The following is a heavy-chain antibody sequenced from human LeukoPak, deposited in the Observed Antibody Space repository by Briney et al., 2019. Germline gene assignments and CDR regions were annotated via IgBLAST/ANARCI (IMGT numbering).Heavy chain of an antibody. Sequence: GASVKVSCKASGYTFTSYGISWMRQAPGKGLEWVGGIRPETGEPIYAQRFQGRVTVTEDTVTDTGYMELRSLTSDDTAVYFCTTDSGRSYFYFNFWGQGTLVTVSS. CDR1: GYTFTSYG. D-gene: IGHD3-10*01. J-gene: IGHJ4*02. V-gene: IGHV1-18*01. CDR3: TTDSGRSYFYFNF. CDR2: IRPETGEP.